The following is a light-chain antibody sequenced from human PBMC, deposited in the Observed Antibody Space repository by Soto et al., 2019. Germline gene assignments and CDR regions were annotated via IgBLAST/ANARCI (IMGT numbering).Light chain of an antibody. V-gene: IGLV1-40*01. CDR3: QSYDSSLSAVV. CDR2: GNS. Sequence: QSVLTQTPSVSGATGQRVTISCTGSSSNIGADYDVHWYQQLPGTAPKLLIYGNSNRPSGVPDRFSGSKSGTSASLAITGLQAEDEADDYCQSYDSSLSAVVFGGGTKLTVL. J-gene: IGLJ3*02. CDR1: SSNIGADYD.